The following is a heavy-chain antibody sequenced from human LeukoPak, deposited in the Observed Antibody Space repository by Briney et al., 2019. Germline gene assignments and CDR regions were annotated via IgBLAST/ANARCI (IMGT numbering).Heavy chain of an antibody. V-gene: IGHV3-30*03. J-gene: IGHJ3*02. CDR3: ARVIPGSSSWDDAFDI. CDR1: GFTFSNYG. Sequence: GGSLRLSCAASGFTFSNYGMHWVRQAPGKGLEWVAVISYDGRNKYYVDSVKGRFTISRDNSKNTLYLQMNSLRAEYTAVYYCARVIPGSSSWDDAFDIWGQGTMVTVSS. D-gene: IGHD6-13*01. CDR2: ISYDGRNK.